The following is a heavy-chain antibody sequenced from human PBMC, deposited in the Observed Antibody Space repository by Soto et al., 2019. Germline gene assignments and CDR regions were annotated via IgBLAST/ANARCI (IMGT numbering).Heavy chain of an antibody. CDR3: AIHGGGWYHD. CDR1: GGSISSYY. V-gene: IGHV4-59*08. J-gene: IGHJ4*02. D-gene: IGHD6-19*01. CDR2: IYYSGST. Sequence: QVQLQESGPGLVKPSETLSLTCTVSGGSISSYYWSWLLQPPGKGLEWLVYIYYSGSTNYNPSLKSRVTISVDTSTNQFALTLSSVTAADTAVYSCAIHGGGWYHDWGQGTLVTVSS.